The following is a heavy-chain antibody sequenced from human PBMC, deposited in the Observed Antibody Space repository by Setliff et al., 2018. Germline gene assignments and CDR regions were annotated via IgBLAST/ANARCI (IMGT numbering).Heavy chain of an antibody. CDR1: GFTFSDYY. J-gene: IGHJ4*02. CDR2: ISSSGSTI. D-gene: IGHD3-10*01. CDR3: ARDFYYSSRKAGLTDY. Sequence: GGSLRLSCAASGFTFSDYYMSWIRQAPGKGLEWVSYISSSGSTIYYADSVKGRFTISRDNAKNSLSLQMNSLRAEDTAVYYCARDFYYSSRKAGLTDYWGQGTQVTVSS. V-gene: IGHV3-11*04.